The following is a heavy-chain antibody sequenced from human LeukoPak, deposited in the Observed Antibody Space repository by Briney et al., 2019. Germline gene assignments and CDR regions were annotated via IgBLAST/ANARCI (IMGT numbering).Heavy chain of an antibody. Sequence: SVKVSCKASGGTFSSYAISWVRQAPGQGLEWMGGIIPIFGTANYAQKFQGRVTITTDESTSTAYMELSSLRSEDTAVYYCARGIAVAGTFQYYYYYMDVWGKGTTVTVSS. D-gene: IGHD6-19*01. CDR1: GGTFSSYA. V-gene: IGHV1-69*05. CDR3: ARGIAVAGTFQYYYYYMDV. J-gene: IGHJ6*03. CDR2: IIPIFGTA.